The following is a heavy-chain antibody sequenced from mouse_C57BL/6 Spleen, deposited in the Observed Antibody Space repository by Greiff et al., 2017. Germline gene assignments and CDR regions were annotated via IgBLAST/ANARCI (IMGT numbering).Heavy chain of an antibody. J-gene: IGHJ1*03. CDR1: GFTFSDYG. CDR2: ISSGSSII. D-gene: IGHD2-3*01. V-gene: IGHV5-17*01. Sequence: EVKVVESGGGLVKPGGSLKLSCAASGFTFSDYGMHWVRQTPEKGLEWVAYISSGSSIIYYADTVKGRFTIARDNAKSTLFLQMNSRRSEDTAMDYCAREGYDGYWYFDDWGKGTTVTVSS. CDR3: AREGYDGYWYFDD.